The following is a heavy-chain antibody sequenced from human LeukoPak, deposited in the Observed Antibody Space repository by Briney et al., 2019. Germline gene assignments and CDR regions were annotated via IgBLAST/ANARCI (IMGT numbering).Heavy chain of an antibody. CDR3: ASDFARY. CDR1: GFTFSSYA. CDR2: IKDDGSEK. D-gene: IGHD1-14*01. J-gene: IGHJ4*02. V-gene: IGHV3-7*01. Sequence: PGGSLRLSCAASGFTFSSYAMNWVRQAPGKGLEWVATIKDDGSEKYYVDSVKGRFTISRDNARNSLYLQMNSLRAEDTALYYCASDFARYWGQGTLVTVSS.